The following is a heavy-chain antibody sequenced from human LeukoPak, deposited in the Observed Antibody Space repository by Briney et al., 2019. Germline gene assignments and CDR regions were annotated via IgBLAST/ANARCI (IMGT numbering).Heavy chain of an antibody. J-gene: IGHJ3*02. Sequence: SETLSLTCAVSGDSFSSQYWTWLRQPPGRGLEWIGYISYIGTTNYNPSLKSPVTISIATSKNQFSLKLSSVTTADTAVYYCARDLVTVTKGFDIWGLGTMVSVSS. D-gene: IGHD4-17*01. CDR2: ISYIGTT. CDR3: ARDLVTVTKGFDI. CDR1: GDSFSSQY. V-gene: IGHV4-59*11.